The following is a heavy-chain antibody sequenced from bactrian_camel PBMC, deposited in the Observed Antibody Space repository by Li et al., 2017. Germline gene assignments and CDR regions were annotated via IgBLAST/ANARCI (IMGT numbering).Heavy chain of an antibody. V-gene: IGHV3S42*01. J-gene: IGHJ4*01. D-gene: IGHD5*01. Sequence: VQLVESGGGLAQPGGSLRLSCAASGFTFSTYAMSWVRQAPGKGLEWVSSVISDSDMSIYWSHVKGRFTISRDSAKNMLYLQMNALKTDDTAMYYCAIGLFADFGLGRGTQVTVS. CDR2: VISDSDMS. CDR1: GFTFSTYA.